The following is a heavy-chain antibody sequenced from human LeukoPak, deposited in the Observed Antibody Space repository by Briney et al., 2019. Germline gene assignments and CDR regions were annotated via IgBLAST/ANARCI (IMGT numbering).Heavy chain of an antibody. CDR2: IHWNGDTT. Sequence: GGSLRLSCAASGFTFDDYGMNWVRQAPGKGLEWISGIHWNGDTTNYAASVEGRFTISRDNAKNSLYLQMNSLRAEDTALYYCARGLRYYYYYYMDVWDKGTTVTVSS. D-gene: IGHD3-9*01. CDR1: GFTFDDYG. J-gene: IGHJ6*03. CDR3: ARGLRYYYYYYMDV. V-gene: IGHV3-20*04.